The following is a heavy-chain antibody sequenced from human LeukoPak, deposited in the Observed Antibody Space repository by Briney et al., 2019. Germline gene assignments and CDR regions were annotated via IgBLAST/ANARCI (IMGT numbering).Heavy chain of an antibody. CDR1: GVTFSSYW. Sequence: GGSLRLSCTASGVTFSSYWMSWVRQAPGKGLERVANTKQDGSEKYYVDSVKGRFTISRDNVKNSLYLPMNSLRAEDTAVYYCARVDYDSSGYFPHYHYYYYMDVWGKGTTVTVSS. CDR2: TKQDGSEK. D-gene: IGHD3-22*01. J-gene: IGHJ6*03. V-gene: IGHV3-7*04. CDR3: ARVDYDSSGYFPHYHYYYYMDV.